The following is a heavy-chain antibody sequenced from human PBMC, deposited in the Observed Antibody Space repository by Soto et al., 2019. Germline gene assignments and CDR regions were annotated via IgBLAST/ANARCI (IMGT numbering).Heavy chain of an antibody. V-gene: IGHV1-18*01. CDR3: ARDKDGYGDFDY. CDR2: ISAYNGNT. Sequence: ASVKVSCKASGYTFTSYGISWVRQAPGQRLEWMGWISAYNGNTNYAQKLQGRVTMTTDTSTSTAYMELRSLRSDDTAVYYCARDKDGYGDFDYWGQGTLVTAPQ. D-gene: IGHD4-17*01. CDR1: GYTFTSYG. J-gene: IGHJ4*02.